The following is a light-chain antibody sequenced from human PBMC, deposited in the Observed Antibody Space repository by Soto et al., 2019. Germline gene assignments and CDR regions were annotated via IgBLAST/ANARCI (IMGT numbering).Light chain of an antibody. V-gene: IGKV1-9*01. CDR1: QGISSY. J-gene: IGKJ4*01. Sequence: DIQLTQSPSFLSASVGDRVTITCRASQGISSYLAGYHQKPGKAPKLLIYAASTLESGVPSRFSGSGSGTEFTLTISSLQPEDFATYYCQQLSSYPLTFGGGTKLEIK. CDR2: AAS. CDR3: QQLSSYPLT.